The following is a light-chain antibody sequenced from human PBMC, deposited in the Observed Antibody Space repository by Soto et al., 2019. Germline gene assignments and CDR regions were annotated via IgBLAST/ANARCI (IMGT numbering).Light chain of an antibody. V-gene: IGLV2-14*01. CDR2: GVS. Sequence: QSVLTQPASVSGSPGQSITISCTGTSSDVGNSNYVSWYQQHPGKAPKLIIYGVSNRPSGISNRFSGSKFGNTASLTIAGLQPEDEADYYCSSITITNTYVFGTGTKVTVL. CDR3: SSITITNTYV. CDR1: SSDVGNSNY. J-gene: IGLJ1*01.